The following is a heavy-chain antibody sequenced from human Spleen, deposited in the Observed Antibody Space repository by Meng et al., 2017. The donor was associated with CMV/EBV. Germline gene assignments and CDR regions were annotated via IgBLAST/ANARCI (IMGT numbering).Heavy chain of an antibody. CDR1: GYTFTSYY. Sequence: ASVKVSCKASGYTFTSYYMHWVRQAPGQGLEWMGWINPNSGGSDYAQKFQGRVTMTRDTSITTAYMELSRLISDDTAVYFCARDRAPVIYYYGMDVWGQGTTVTVSS. V-gene: IGHV1-2*02. J-gene: IGHJ6*01. CDR3: ARDRAPVIYYYGMDV. CDR2: INPNSGGS. D-gene: IGHD3-10*01.